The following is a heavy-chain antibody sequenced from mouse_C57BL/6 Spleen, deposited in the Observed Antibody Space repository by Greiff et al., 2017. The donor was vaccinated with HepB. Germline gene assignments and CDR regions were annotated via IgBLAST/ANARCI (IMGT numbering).Heavy chain of an antibody. Sequence: QVQLKQPGAELVRPGSSVKLSCKASGYTFTSYWMHWVKQRPIQGLEWIGNIDPSDSDTHYNQKFKDKATLTVDKSSSTAYMQLSSLTSEDSAVYYCARFAVVYTRGYFDYWGQGTTLTVSS. J-gene: IGHJ2*01. CDR1: GYTFTSYW. CDR2: IDPSDSDT. CDR3: ARFAVVYTRGYFDY. V-gene: IGHV1-52*01. D-gene: IGHD1-1*01.